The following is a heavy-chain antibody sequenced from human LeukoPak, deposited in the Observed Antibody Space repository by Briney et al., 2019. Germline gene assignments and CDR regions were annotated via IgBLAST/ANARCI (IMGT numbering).Heavy chain of an antibody. CDR1: AYTFTSYY. D-gene: IGHD3-16*01. CDR3: TSRLSA. CDR2: IIPSDGST. V-gene: IGHV1-46*01. Sequence: ASVKLSCKASAYTFTSYYMHWVRQAPGQGLEWMGVIIPSDGSTRYAQKFEGRVTRTRATSTSTVYMELSSLRSEDTAVYYCTSRLSAWGQGTLVTVSS. J-gene: IGHJ4*02.